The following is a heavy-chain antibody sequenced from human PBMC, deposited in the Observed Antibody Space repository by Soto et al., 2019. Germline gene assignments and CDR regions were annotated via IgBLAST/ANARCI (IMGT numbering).Heavy chain of an antibody. CDR2: ISGYNDNT. CDR1: GYTFLNYG. Sequence: ASVKVSCKASGYTFLNYGITWVRQAPGQGLEWMGWISGYNDNTNYAQKFQGRVTMTTDTSSSTAYMELRSLRSDDTAVYYCAKGFVIDTAMWSEYDLPYYYGTDVWGQGTTVTVSS. J-gene: IGHJ6*02. CDR3: AKGFVIDTAMWSEYDLPYYYGTDV. D-gene: IGHD5-18*01. V-gene: IGHV1-18*01.